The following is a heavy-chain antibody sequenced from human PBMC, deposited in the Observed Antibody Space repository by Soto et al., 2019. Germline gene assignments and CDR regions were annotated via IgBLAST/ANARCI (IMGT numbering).Heavy chain of an antibody. CDR1: GFTFNNYG. CDR2: IWYAGTNK. Sequence: QVQLVEPGGGVVQPGRSLRLSCAASGFTFNNYGMHWVRQAPGKGLEWVAVIWYAGTNKYYADSVKGRFTISRDNSKNTLYLQMNSLRAEDTAVYYCARDQAAAPTLDYYFGMDVWGQGTTVTVSS. J-gene: IGHJ6*02. D-gene: IGHD6-13*01. V-gene: IGHV3-33*01. CDR3: ARDQAAAPTLDYYFGMDV.